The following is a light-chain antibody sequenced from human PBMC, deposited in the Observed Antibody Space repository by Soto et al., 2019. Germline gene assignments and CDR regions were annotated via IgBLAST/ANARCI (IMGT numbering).Light chain of an antibody. V-gene: IGKV3-15*01. CDR3: QQYNNFWT. J-gene: IGKJ1*01. CDR1: QSVSSN. CDR2: GAS. Sequence: EIVMTQSPATLSVSPGERATLSCRASQSVSSNLAWHQQKPGQAPRLLIYGASTRATGIPARFSGSGSGTEFTLTISSLQSEDFAVYYCQQYNNFWTFGQGTKVEIK.